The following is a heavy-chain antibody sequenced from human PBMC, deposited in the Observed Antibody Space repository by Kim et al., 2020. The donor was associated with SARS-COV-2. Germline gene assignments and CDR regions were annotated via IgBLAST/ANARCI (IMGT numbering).Heavy chain of an antibody. CDR2: INAATGNT. J-gene: IGHJ3*02. CDR3: TRSGSYPEGNAFDI. D-gene: IGHD1-26*01. V-gene: IGHV1-3*01. Sequence: ASVKVSCKAFGHTFTSYAFHWVRQAPGQRLEWMGWINAATGNTMYSEKFQGRITLTRDTVASTSYVELSGLRLEDTAMYFCTRSGSYPEGNAFDIWGQETLVTVSS. CDR1: GHTFTSYA.